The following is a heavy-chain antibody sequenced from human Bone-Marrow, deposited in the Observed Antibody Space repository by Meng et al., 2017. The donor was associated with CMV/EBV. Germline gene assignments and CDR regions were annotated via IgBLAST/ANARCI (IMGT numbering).Heavy chain of an antibody. CDR2: ISSSGSTI. J-gene: IGHJ5*02. V-gene: IGHV3-11*04. CDR1: GFTFSDYY. Sequence: GESLKISCAASGFTFSDYYMSWIRQAPGKGLEWVSYISSSGSTIYYADSVKGRFTISRDNAKNSLYLQMNSLRAEDTAVYYCATYSYYDFWSGYYGGWFDPWGQGTLVTVSS. CDR3: ATYSYYDFWSGYYGGWFDP. D-gene: IGHD3-3*01.